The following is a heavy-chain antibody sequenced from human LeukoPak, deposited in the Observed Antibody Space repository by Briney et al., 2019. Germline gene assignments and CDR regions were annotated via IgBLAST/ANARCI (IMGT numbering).Heavy chain of an antibody. Sequence: PGGSLRLSCAASGFTFSSYAMSWVRQAPGMGLEWVSAISGSGGSTYYADSEKGRFTISRDNSKNTLYLQMNSLRAEDTAVYYCATVFFNFDYWGQGTLVTVCS. J-gene: IGHJ4*02. CDR3: ATVFFNFDY. D-gene: IGHD3-16*01. CDR2: ISGSGGST. CDR1: GFTFSSYA. V-gene: IGHV3-23*01.